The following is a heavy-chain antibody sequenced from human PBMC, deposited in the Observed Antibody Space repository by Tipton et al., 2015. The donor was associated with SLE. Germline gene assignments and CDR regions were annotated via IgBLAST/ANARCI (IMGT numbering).Heavy chain of an antibody. Sequence: TLSLTCTVSGGSISSHYWSWIRQPPGKGLEWIGYIYYSGSTNYNPSLKSRVTISVDTSKNQLSLKLSSVTAADTAVYYCARVAYDFWSGYSYYFDYWGQGTLVTVSS. V-gene: IGHV4-59*11. D-gene: IGHD3-3*01. CDR3: ARVAYDFWSGYSYYFDY. J-gene: IGHJ4*02. CDR1: GGSISSHY. CDR2: IYYSGST.